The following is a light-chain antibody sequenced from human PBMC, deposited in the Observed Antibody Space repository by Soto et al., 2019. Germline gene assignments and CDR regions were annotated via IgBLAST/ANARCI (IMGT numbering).Light chain of an antibody. CDR2: EVN. CDR3: CSSVGSPNWV. V-gene: IGLV2-23*02. CDR1: SSDVGSCNC. J-gene: IGLJ3*02. Sequence: QSALTQPASVSGSPGQSITISCTGTSSDVGSCNCVSWYQQHPGKAPTLIIYEVNKRPSGVSNRFSGSKSGNTASLTISGLQAEDEAEYYCCSSVGSPNWVFGGGTKLTVL.